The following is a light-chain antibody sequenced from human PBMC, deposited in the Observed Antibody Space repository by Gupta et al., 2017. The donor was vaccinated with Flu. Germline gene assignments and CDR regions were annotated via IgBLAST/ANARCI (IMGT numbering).Light chain of an antibody. J-gene: IGKJ5*01. V-gene: IGKV2D-30*01. CDR3: KQDCLLPLA. CDR2: EGS. Sequence: VTPGYAAASASITSQGRGNKDVKTYLDWFQQRPGQSPKFFIYEGSNWHNGVPERFSGSGSGTDFTLIISSVQAEDFAIYYCKQDCLLPLAFGQGTTVEI. CDR1: QGRGNKDVKTY.